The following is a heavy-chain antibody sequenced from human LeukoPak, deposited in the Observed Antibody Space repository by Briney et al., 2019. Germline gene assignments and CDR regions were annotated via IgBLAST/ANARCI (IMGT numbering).Heavy chain of an antibody. V-gene: IGHV1-8*01. CDR2: MNPNSGNT. J-gene: IGHJ4*02. D-gene: IGHD5-18*01. CDR1: GYTFTTYD. Sequence: ASVKVSCKASGYTFTTYDINWVRQAPGQGLEWMGWMNPNSGNTGYAQKFQGRGTMTRNTSLSTAFMELSGLRSEDTAVYFCARRNTAMVAGLDYWGQGSLVTVSS. CDR3: ARRNTAMVAGLDY.